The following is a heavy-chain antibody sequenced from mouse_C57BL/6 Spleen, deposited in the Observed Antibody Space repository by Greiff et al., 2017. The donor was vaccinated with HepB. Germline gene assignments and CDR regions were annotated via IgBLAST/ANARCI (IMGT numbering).Heavy chain of an antibody. V-gene: IGHV1-62-2*01. CDR3: ARHGAYYGNFDPGYYAMDY. J-gene: IGHJ4*01. Sequence: QVQLQQSGAELVKPGASVKLSCKASGYTFTEYTIHWVKQRSGQGLEWIGWFYPGSGSIKYNEKFKDKATLTADKSSSTVYMELSRLTSEDSAVYFCARHGAYYGNFDPGYYAMDYWGQGTSVTVSS. CDR1: GYTFTEYT. D-gene: IGHD2-10*01. CDR2: FYPGSGSI.